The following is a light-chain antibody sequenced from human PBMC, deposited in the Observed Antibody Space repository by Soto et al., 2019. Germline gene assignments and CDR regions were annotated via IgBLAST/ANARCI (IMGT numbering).Light chain of an antibody. V-gene: IGKV1-8*01. CDR3: QQYYSYPYA. J-gene: IGKJ2*01. CDR2: AAS. CDR1: QGISSY. Sequence: AIRMTQSPSSLSASTGDRVTITCRASQGISSYLAWYQQKPGKAPKLLIYAASTLQSGVPSRFSGSGSGTDFTLTISCLQSEYFATYYCQQYYSYPYALGQGTKLEIK.